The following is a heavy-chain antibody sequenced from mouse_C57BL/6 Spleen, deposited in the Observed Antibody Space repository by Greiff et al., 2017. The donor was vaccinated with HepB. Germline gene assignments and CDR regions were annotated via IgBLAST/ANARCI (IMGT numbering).Heavy chain of an antibody. Sequence: VQLVESGAELVKPGASVKLSCKASGYTFTEYTIHWVKQRSGQGLEWIGWFYPGSGSIKYNEKFKDKATLTADKSSSTVYMELSRLTSEDSAVYFCARHEGSPYDYDEGLYAMDYWGQGTSVTVSS. J-gene: IGHJ4*01. CDR2: FYPGSGSI. CDR3: ARHEGSPYDYDEGLYAMDY. CDR1: GYTFTEYT. D-gene: IGHD2-4*01. V-gene: IGHV1-62-2*01.